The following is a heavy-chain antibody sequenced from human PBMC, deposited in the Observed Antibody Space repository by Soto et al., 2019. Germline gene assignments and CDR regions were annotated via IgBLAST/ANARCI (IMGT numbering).Heavy chain of an antibody. Sequence: LSLTCTVSGDSITSGNYYWSWVRQPPGKGLEWIVNIHYSGTTNYNPSLQSRVSISVDTSKNQFSLEMTYVTAADTAVYYCARDHVRRGCDSTNCKSFDYWGQGTLVTVSS. CDR2: IHYSGTT. CDR1: GDSITSGNYY. V-gene: IGHV4-30-4*01. D-gene: IGHD2-2*01. CDR3: ARDHVRRGCDSTNCKSFDY. J-gene: IGHJ4*02.